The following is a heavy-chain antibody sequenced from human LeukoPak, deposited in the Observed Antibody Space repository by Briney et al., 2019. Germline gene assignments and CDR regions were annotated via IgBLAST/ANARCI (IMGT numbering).Heavy chain of an antibody. Sequence: SETLSLTCSVSDDSITMYYWTWIRQPPGKGLEWIGEINHSGSTNYNPSLKSRVTISVDTSKNQFSLKLSSVTAADTAVYYCARRLWFGELLNAFDIWGQGTMVTVSS. V-gene: IGHV4-34*01. CDR3: ARRLWFGELLNAFDI. CDR1: DDSITMYY. CDR2: INHSGST. D-gene: IGHD3-10*01. J-gene: IGHJ3*02.